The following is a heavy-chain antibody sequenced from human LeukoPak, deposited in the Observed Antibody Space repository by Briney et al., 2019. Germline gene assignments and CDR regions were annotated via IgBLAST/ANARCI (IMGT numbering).Heavy chain of an antibody. Sequence: PGGSLRLSCSASGFTFSDYWMMWVRQAPGKGLEWVGNIRLDDSEKNYVDSVKGRFTISRDNAKFSLFLQMNSLRAEDTAIYYCATDRKAGTLDPRFNYWGQGTLVTVSS. CDR3: ATDRKAGTLDPRFNY. V-gene: IGHV3-7*01. CDR2: IRLDDSEK. D-gene: IGHD1-7*01. CDR1: GFTFSDYW. J-gene: IGHJ4*02.